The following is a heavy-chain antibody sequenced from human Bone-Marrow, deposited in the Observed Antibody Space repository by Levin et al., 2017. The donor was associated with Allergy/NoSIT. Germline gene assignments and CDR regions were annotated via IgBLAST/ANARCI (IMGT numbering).Heavy chain of an antibody. D-gene: IGHD3-10*01. CDR2: ISYDGSIT. J-gene: IGHJ3*02. CDR3: AKERHNSGSSDAFDI. V-gene: IGHV3-30*18. Sequence: LSLTCAASGFIFGDSAMHWVRPIPAKGLEWVAFISYDGSITDYADSVKGRFAISRDTSTNTLFLQMNTLRPDDTGVYYCAKERHNSGSSDAFDIWGHGSAATVSS. CDR1: GFIFGDSA.